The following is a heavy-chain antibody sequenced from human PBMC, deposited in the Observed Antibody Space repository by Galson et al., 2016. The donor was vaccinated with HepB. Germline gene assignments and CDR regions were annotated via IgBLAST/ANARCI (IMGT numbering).Heavy chain of an antibody. CDR1: GAMFSNYV. Sequence: SVKVSCKASGAMFSNYVIHWVRQAPGQGLEWMGGIIPIFASPNYAQTFQGRVTITADESTTTAYMELSSLTSADTAVYYCARPANPSGDDPYYFDYWGQGTLVIVSS. CDR3: ARPANPSGDDPYYFDY. V-gene: IGHV1-69*13. CDR2: IIPIFASP. D-gene: IGHD5-12*01. J-gene: IGHJ4*02.